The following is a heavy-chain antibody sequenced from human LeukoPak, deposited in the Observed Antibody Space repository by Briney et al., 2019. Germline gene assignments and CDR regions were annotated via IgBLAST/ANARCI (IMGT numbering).Heavy chain of an antibody. V-gene: IGHV5-10-1*01. Sequence: GESLSICCMGSGYSSTSFWISWVRQMPGKGLEWMGRIDPSDSYTNYSPSFQGHVSISADKSISPAYLQWRSLKASDTAMYYCARQEAPYSSGDFDLWARENIVTVSS. J-gene: IGHJ3*01. CDR2: IDPSDSYT. CDR3: ARQEAPYSSGDFDL. CDR1: GYSSTSFW. D-gene: IGHD3-22*01.